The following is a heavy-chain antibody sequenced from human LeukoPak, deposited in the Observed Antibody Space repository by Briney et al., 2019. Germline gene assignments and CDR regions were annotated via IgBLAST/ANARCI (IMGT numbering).Heavy chain of an antibody. D-gene: IGHD1-26*01. J-gene: IGHJ3*02. CDR2: VYVTGST. CDR3: ARGCCGSHDAFDI. CDR1: GDSISSYY. V-gene: IGHV4-4*07. Sequence: PSETLSLTCTVPGDSISSYYWSWIRQPAGKGLEWIGRVYVTGSTNLNPALQSRVTMSVDTSKNQFSLKLSSVTAADTAVYYCARGCCGSHDAFDIWGQGTMVTVSS.